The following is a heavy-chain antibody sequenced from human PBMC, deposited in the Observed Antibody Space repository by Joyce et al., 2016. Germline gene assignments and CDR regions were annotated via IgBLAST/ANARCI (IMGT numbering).Heavy chain of an antibody. CDR1: GFTFSSYW. J-gene: IGHJ4*02. CDR3: ARVRDFYGSGSQPLDY. D-gene: IGHD3-10*01. CDR2: IKQDGSEK. Sequence: EVQLVESGGGLVQPGGSLRLSCAASGFTFSSYWMTWVRQAPGKGLEWVANIKQDGSEKYYVESVKGRFTISRDNAKNSLYLQMNSLRAEDTAVYYCARVRDFYGSGSQPLDYWGQGTLVTVSS. V-gene: IGHV3-7*01.